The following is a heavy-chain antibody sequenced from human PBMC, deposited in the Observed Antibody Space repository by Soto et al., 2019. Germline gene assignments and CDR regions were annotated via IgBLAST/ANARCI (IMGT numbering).Heavy chain of an antibody. Sequence: PSETLSLTCAVSGGSISSGGYSWSWIRQPPGKGLEWIGYIYHSGSTYYNPSLKSRVTISVDRSKNQFSLKLSSVTAADTAVYYCARAPGYSGNWFDPWGQGTLVTSPQ. D-gene: IGHD1-26*01. V-gene: IGHV4-30-2*01. CDR3: ARAPGYSGNWFDP. CDR1: GGSISSGGYS. CDR2: IYHSGST. J-gene: IGHJ5*02.